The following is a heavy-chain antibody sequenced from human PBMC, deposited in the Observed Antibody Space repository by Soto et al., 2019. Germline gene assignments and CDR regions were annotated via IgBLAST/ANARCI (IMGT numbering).Heavy chain of an antibody. V-gene: IGHV3-9*01. CDR2: ISWNSGSI. J-gene: IGHJ4*02. CDR1: GFTFDDYA. Sequence: PGGSLRLSCAASGFTFDDYAMHWVRQAPGKGLEWVSGISWNSGSIGYADSVKGRFTISRDNAKNSLYLQMNSLRAEDTAVYYCARDLAKGGGSAGFDYWGQGTLVTVSS. CDR3: ARDLAKGGGSAGFDY. D-gene: IGHD1-26*01.